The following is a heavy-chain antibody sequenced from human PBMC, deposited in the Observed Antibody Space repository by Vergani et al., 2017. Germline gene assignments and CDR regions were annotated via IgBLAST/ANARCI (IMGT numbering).Heavy chain of an antibody. V-gene: IGHV1-2*02. J-gene: IGHJ6*02. CDR3: ARDRAVAGTAYYYYGMDV. CDR1: GYTFTGYY. D-gene: IGHD6-19*01. Sequence: QVQLVQSVAEVKKPGASVKVSCKASGYTFTGYYMHWVRQAPGQGLDWMGWINPNSGGTNYAQKFQGRVTMTRDTSISTDYMELSRLRSDDTAVYYCARDRAVAGTAYYYYGMDVWGQGTTVTVSS. CDR2: INPNSGGT.